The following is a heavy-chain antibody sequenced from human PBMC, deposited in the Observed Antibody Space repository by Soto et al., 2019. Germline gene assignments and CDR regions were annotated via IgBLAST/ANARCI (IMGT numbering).Heavy chain of an antibody. J-gene: IGHJ3*02. D-gene: IGHD2-2*02. Sequence: QVQLVESGGGVVKPGRPLSLSCAASGFPFSSYAIHWVGQAQGKGLEWVAVISYDGSNKYYADSVKGRFTISRDNSKNTLYLQMNSLRAEDTAVYYCARGPQYRTFGAFDIWGQGTMVTVSS. CDR1: GFPFSSYA. V-gene: IGHV3-30-3*01. CDR2: ISYDGSNK. CDR3: ARGPQYRTFGAFDI.